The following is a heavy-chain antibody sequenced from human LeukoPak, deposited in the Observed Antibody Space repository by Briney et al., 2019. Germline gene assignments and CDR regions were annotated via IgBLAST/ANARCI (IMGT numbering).Heavy chain of an antibody. CDR1: GRSISSYY. Sequence: SETLSLTCTVSGRSISSYYWSWIRQPPGKGLEWIGYIYYSGSTNYNPSLKSRVTISVDTSKNQFSLKLSSVTAADTAVYYCARTKKDILTGYLFDYWGQGTLVTVSS. D-gene: IGHD3-9*01. CDR3: ARTKKDILTGYLFDY. J-gene: IGHJ4*02. V-gene: IGHV4-59*01. CDR2: IYYSGST.